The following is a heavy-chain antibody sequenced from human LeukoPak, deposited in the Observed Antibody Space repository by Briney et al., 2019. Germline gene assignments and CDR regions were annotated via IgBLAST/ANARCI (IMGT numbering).Heavy chain of an antibody. D-gene: IGHD4-17*01. V-gene: IGHV4-59*01. CDR2: IYYSGST. J-gene: IGHJ2*01. CDR3: ARSFYGDYWYFDL. CDR1: GGSISSYY. Sequence: KTSETLSLTCTVSGGSISSYYWSWIRQPPGKRLEWIGYIYYSGSTNYNPSLKSRVTISVDTSKNQFSLKLSSVTAADTAVYYCARSFYGDYWYFDLWGRGTLVTVSS.